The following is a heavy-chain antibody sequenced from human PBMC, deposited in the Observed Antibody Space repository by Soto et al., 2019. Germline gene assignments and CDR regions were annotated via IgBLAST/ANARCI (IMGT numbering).Heavy chain of an antibody. CDR3: ARGQEVGAHFFDS. CDR2: IGTAGDT. J-gene: IGHJ4*02. Sequence: GGSLRLSCEASGFTFSCFDMHWVRQPTGKGLEWVSTIGTAGDTYYAVSVKGRFTISRDNAKNSLSLQMNSLRAGDTAVYFCARGQEVGAHFFDSWGQGTQVTVSS. V-gene: IGHV3-13*01. D-gene: IGHD2-15*01. CDR1: GFTFSCFD.